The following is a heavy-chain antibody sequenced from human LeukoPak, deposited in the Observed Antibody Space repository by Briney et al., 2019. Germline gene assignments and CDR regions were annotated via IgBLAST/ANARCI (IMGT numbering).Heavy chain of an antibody. Sequence: PSETLSLTCTVSGYSISSAYYWGWIRQPPGKGLEWSGSIYHSGSTYYNPSLKSRVTISVDTSKNQFSPKLSSVTAADTAVYYCARDPQWELFDYWGQGTLVTVSS. J-gene: IGHJ4*02. CDR2: IYHSGST. CDR3: ARDPQWELFDY. D-gene: IGHD1-26*01. V-gene: IGHV4-38-2*02. CDR1: GYSISSAYY.